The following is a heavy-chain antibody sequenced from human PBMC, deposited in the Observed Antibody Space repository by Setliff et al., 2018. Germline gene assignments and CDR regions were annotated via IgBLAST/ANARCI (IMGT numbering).Heavy chain of an antibody. CDR2: IDTSGRT. V-gene: IGHV4-4*07. CDR1: GGLIYDHW. CDR3: ARDPHLTGGLDR. D-gene: IGHD3-9*01. J-gene: IGHJ5*02. Sequence: PSETLSLTCSVSGGLIYDHWWTWVRQPAGKGLEWIGRIDTSGRTQYNLALKSRVTISIDMSKNQFSLKVTSVTAADTAIYSCARDPHLTGGLDRWGQGTLVTVSS.